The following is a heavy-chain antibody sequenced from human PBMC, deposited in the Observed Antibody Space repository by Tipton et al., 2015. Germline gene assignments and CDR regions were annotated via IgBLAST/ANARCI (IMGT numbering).Heavy chain of an antibody. CDR2: ISYTDGA. Sequence: TLSLTCTVSGGSVTSGSYYWSWIRQPPGKGLEWIGYISYTDGAHYNPAPKSRVTISVDTSKNQFSLKLSSVTAADTAVYYCARGQLWFTVAHNWGQGSLVSVSS. CDR1: GGSVTSGSYY. J-gene: IGHJ1*01. D-gene: IGHD5-18*01. V-gene: IGHV4-61*01. CDR3: ARGQLWFTVAHN.